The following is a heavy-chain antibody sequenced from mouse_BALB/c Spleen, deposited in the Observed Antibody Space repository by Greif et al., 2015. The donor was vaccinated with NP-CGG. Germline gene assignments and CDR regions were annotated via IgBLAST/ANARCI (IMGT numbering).Heavy chain of an antibody. D-gene: IGHD2-4*01. Sequence: EVNVVESGPSLVKPSQTLSLTCSVTGDSITSGYWNWIRKFPGNKLEYMGYISYSGSTYYNPSLKSRISITRDTSKNQYYLQLNSVTTEDTATYYCARRNMIAYYAMDYWGQGTSVTVSS. CDR2: ISYSGST. CDR1: GDSITSGY. J-gene: IGHJ4*01. CDR3: ARRNMIAYYAMDY. V-gene: IGHV3-8*02.